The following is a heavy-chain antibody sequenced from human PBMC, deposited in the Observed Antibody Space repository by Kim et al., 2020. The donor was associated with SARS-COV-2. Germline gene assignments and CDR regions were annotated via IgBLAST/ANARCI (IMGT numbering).Heavy chain of an antibody. CDR1: GFTFTNYA. V-gene: IGHV3-23*01. J-gene: IGHJ6*01. CDR2: IGNSRDST. CDR3: AKTRASCTGSCYSDYYY. Sequence: GGSLRLSCAASGFTFTNYAMSWVRQAPGKGLEWVSVIGNSRDSTYYADSVKGRFTISRDISKNTLYLQMHSLRADDTALYYCAKTRASCTGSCYSDYYY. D-gene: IGHD2-15*01.